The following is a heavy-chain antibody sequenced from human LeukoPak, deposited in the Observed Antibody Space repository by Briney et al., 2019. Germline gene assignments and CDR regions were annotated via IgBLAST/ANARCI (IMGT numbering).Heavy chain of an antibody. CDR1: GGSISSGDYY. D-gene: IGHD2-21*01. Sequence: PSETLSLTCTVSGGSISSGDYYWSWIRQHPGTGLEWIGYIYYSGSTYYNPSLKSRVTISVDTSKNQFSLKLSSVTAADTAMYYCAREEAGGDYRAGLGWFDPWGQGTLVTVSS. CDR3: AREEAGGDYRAGLGWFDP. CDR2: IYYSGST. J-gene: IGHJ5*02. V-gene: IGHV4-31*03.